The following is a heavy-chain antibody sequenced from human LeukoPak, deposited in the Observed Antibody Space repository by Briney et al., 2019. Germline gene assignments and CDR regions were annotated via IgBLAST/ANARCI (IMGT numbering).Heavy chain of an antibody. D-gene: IGHD5-12*01. CDR3: AKDTDPRAYSAYDSYDY. Sequence: GGSLRLSCAASGFTFTSYAMSWVRQAPGKGLEWVSAVSNTGDSTYHADSVKGRFTTSRDNSKNTLYLQMNSLRAEGTAVYYCAKDTDPRAYSAYDSYDYWGQGTLVTVSS. V-gene: IGHV3-23*01. J-gene: IGHJ4*02. CDR2: VSNTGDST. CDR1: GFTFTSYA.